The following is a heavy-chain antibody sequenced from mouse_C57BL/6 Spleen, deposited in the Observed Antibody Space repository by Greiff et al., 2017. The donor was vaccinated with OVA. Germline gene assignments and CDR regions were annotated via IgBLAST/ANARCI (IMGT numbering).Heavy chain of an antibody. D-gene: IGHD1-1*01. J-gene: IGHJ3*01. CDR3: TTNYYGSSYCFAY. V-gene: IGHV14-4*01. Sequence: EVQVVESGAELVRPGASVKLSCTASGFNIKDDYMHWVKQRPEQGLEWIGWIDPENGDTEYASKFQGKATITADTSSNTAYLQLSSLTSEDTAVYYCTTNYYGSSYCFAYWGQGTLVTVSA. CDR2: IDPENGDT. CDR1: GFNIKDDY.